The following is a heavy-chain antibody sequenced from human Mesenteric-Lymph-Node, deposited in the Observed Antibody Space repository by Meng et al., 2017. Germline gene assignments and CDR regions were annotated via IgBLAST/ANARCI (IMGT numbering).Heavy chain of an antibody. CDR3: ARDTSTSLDY. J-gene: IGHJ4*02. V-gene: IGHV3-72*01. CDR1: GFTFTDHY. D-gene: IGHD2/OR15-2a*01. Sequence: EVQLVESGGGLVQPGGSLRLSCAASGFTFTDHYMDWVCQAPGKGLEWVGRITNTPNRYPTNYAASVKGRFTISRDDSKNSLYLEMNSLKIEDTAVYYCARDTSTSLDYWGQGALVTVSS. CDR2: ITNTPNRYPT.